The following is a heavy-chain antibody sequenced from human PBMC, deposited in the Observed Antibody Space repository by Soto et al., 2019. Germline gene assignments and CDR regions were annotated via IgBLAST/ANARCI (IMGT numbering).Heavy chain of an antibody. CDR2: INPTSGGT. D-gene: IGHD3-3*01. V-gene: IGHV1-2*02. J-gene: IGHJ6*02. CDR1: GYTFTGYY. CDR3: ARDRNFWSGYYSRPYYYYGMDV. Sequence: ASVKVSSKASGYTFTGYYMHWVGQAPGQGLEWMGWINPTSGGTNYAQKFQGTVTMTRDTSISTAYMELSRLRSDDTAVYYCARDRNFWSGYYSRPYYYYGMDVWGQGTTVTVSS.